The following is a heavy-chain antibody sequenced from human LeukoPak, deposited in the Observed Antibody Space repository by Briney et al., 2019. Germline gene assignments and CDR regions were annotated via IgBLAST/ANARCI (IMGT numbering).Heavy chain of an antibody. J-gene: IGHJ4*02. D-gene: IGHD5-18*01. V-gene: IGHV3-53*01. Sequence: PGGSLRLSCAASGFTVSSNYMSWVRQAPGKGLEWVSVIYSGGSTYYADSVKGRFTISRDNSKNTLHLQMNSLRAEDTAVYYCANLFSVRGYSYGQYYFDKWGQGTLVTVSS. CDR2: IYSGGST. CDR1: GFTVSSNY. CDR3: ANLFSVRGYSYGQYYFDK.